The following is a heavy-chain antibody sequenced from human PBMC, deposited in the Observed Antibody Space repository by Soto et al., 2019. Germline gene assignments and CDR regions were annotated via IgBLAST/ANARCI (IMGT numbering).Heavy chain of an antibody. Sequence: PGGSLRLSCAASGFTFSSYAMHWVRQAPGKGLEWVAVISYDGSNKYYADSVKGRFTISRDNSKNTLYLQMNSLRAEDTAVYYCARVLTKYCSGGSCDYHYGMDVWGQGTTVTVSS. CDR3: ARVLTKYCSGGSCDYHYGMDV. J-gene: IGHJ6*02. CDR1: GFTFSSYA. D-gene: IGHD2-15*01. CDR2: ISYDGSNK. V-gene: IGHV3-30-3*01.